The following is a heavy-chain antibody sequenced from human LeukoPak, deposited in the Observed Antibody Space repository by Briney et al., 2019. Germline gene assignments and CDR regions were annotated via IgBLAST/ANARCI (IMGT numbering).Heavy chain of an antibody. CDR2: INPNSGGT. Sequence: ASVKVSCKASGGTFSSYAISWVRQAPGQGLEWMGWINPNSGGTNYAQKFQGRVTMTRDTSISTAYMELSRLRSDDTAVYYCAREASYYDSSGYYYANWFDPWGQGTLVTVSS. D-gene: IGHD3-22*01. J-gene: IGHJ5*02. CDR1: GGTFSSYA. V-gene: IGHV1-2*02. CDR3: AREASYYDSSGYYYANWFDP.